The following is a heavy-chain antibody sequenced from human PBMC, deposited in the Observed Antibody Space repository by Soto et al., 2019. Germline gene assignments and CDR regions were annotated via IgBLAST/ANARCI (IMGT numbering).Heavy chain of an antibody. CDR1: GGSFSGYY. V-gene: IGHV4-34*01. CDR2: INHSGST. CDR3: ARVFQGYSSGWYRQAPPENLGGETYGMDV. Sequence: SETLSLTCAVYGGSFSGYYWSWIRQPPGKGLEWIGEINHSGSTNYNPSLKSRVTISVDTSKNQFSLKLSSVTAADTAVYYCARVFQGYSSGWYRQAPPENLGGETYGMDVWGQGTTVTVS. D-gene: IGHD6-19*01. J-gene: IGHJ6*02.